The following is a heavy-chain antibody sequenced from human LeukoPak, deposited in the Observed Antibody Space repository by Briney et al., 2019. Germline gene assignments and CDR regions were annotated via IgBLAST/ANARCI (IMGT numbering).Heavy chain of an antibody. J-gene: IGHJ4*02. V-gene: IGHV1-18*01. CDR3: ARGGSGWYVDY. D-gene: IGHD6-19*01. Sequence: ASVKVSCKASGYTFTSYGISWVRQAPGQGLEWMGWISAYDGDTDCAQKLQGRVTMTTDTSTSTAYMELRSLRSDDTAVYYCARGGSGWYVDYWGQGTLVTVSS. CDR1: GYTFTSYG. CDR2: ISAYDGDT.